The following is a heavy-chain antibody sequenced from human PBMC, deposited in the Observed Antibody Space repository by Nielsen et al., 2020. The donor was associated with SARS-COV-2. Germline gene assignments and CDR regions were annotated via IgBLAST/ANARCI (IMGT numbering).Heavy chain of an antibody. V-gene: IGHV1-69*04. CDR2: IIPILGIA. CDR3: ARDSTMVRGGGGYPGPFDI. D-gene: IGHD3-10*01. Sequence: SVKVSCKASGGTFSSYVISWVRQAPGQGLEWMGRIIPILGIANYAQKFQGRVTITADKSTSTAYMELSSLRSEDTAVYYCARDSTMVRGGGGYPGPFDIWGQGTMVTVSS. J-gene: IGHJ3*02. CDR1: GGTFSSYV.